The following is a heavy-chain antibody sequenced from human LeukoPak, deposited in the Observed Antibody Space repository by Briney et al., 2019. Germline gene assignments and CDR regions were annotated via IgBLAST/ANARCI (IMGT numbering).Heavy chain of an antibody. CDR2: ISYDGSNK. CDR1: GFTFSSYA. D-gene: IGHD6-19*01. Sequence: GGSLRLSCAASGFTFSSYAMHWVRQAPGKGLEWVAVISYDGSNKYYADSVKGRFTISRDNSKNTLYLRMNSLRAEDTAVYYCARPPEQWLVLGYFDYWGQGTLVTVSS. J-gene: IGHJ4*02. CDR3: ARPPEQWLVLGYFDY. V-gene: IGHV3-30*04.